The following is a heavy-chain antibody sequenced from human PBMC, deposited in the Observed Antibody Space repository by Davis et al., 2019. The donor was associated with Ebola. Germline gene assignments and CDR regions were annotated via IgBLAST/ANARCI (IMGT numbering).Heavy chain of an antibody. J-gene: IGHJ6*03. V-gene: IGHV5-10-1*01. CDR3: ARGIRECTSTNCYYYMDV. Sequence: GESLKISCKGSGFIFTNYWIGWVRQMSGKGLEWMGRIDLSDSYTDYSPSFQGHVTISADKSISTAYVQWSSLKASDTAIYYCARGIRECTSTNCYYYMDVWGKGTTVTVSS. D-gene: IGHD2-2*01. CDR2: IDLSDSYT. CDR1: GFIFTNYW.